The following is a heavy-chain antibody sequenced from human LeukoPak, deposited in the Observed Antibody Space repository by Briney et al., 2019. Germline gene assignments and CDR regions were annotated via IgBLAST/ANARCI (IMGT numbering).Heavy chain of an antibody. J-gene: IGHJ4*02. CDR2: INPNSGGT. Sequence: ASVKVSCKASGYTFTGYYMHWVRQAPGQGLEWMGWINPNSGGTNYAQKFQGRVTMTRDTSISTAYMELSRLRSGDTAVYYCARDPLYCSSTSCYRFDYWGQGTLVTVSS. V-gene: IGHV1-2*02. CDR3: ARDPLYCSSTSCYRFDY. CDR1: GYTFTGYY. D-gene: IGHD2-2*01.